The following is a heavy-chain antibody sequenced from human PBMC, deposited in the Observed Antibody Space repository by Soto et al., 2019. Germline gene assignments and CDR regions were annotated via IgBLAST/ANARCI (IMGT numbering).Heavy chain of an antibody. V-gene: IGHV3-74*01. CDR1: VFTFSSYW. CDR3: VRTSLVVAAATREDY. D-gene: IGHD2-15*01. J-gene: IGHJ4*02. Sequence: EVQLVESGGGLVQPGGSLRLSCAASVFTFSSYWMHWVRQAPGKGLVWVSRINSDGSSTSYADSVKGRFTISRDNAKNTLYLQMNSLRAEDTPVYYCVRTSLVVAAATREDYWGQGTVVTVSS. CDR2: INSDGSST.